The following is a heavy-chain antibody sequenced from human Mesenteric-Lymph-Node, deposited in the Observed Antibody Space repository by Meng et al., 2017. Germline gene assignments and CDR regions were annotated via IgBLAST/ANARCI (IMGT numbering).Heavy chain of an antibody. CDR3: ARGTGDLRFGFDY. CDR1: GGSIIGINW. J-gene: IGHJ4*02. CDR2: IHHSGKT. V-gene: IGHV4-4*02. D-gene: IGHD3-16*01. Sequence: SETLSLTCAVSGGSIIGINWWTWVRQSPGKGLEWIGEIHHSGKTNCIPSLKSRVTLSVDKSKNQFSLNMTSVTAADTAVYYCARGTGDLRFGFDYWGLGTPVTVSS.